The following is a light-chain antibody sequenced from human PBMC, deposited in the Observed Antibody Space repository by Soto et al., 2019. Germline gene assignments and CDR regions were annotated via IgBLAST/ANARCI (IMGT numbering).Light chain of an antibody. CDR2: EGS. CDR1: SSDVGTYNP. Sequence: QSVLTQPASVSVSPGQSITISCTGTSSDVGTYNPVSWYQQQPGKAPKLMVYEGSKRPSGVSNRFSGSKSGNTASLTISGLQAEDEADYYCCSYAGVNTYVFGTGTKVTVL. V-gene: IGLV2-23*01. J-gene: IGLJ1*01. CDR3: CSYAGVNTYV.